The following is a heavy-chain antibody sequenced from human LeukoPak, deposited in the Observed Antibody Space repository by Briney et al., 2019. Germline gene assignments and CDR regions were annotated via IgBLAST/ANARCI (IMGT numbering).Heavy chain of an antibody. D-gene: IGHD6-19*01. CDR2: INHSGST. V-gene: IGHV4-39*07. Sequence: SETLSLTCTVSGGSINSGGYYWSWIRQPPGKGLEWIGEINHSGSTNYNPSLKSRVTISVDTSKNQFSLKLSSVTAADTAVYYCARDKVAGWIRGGYYYGMDVWGQGTTVTVSS. CDR1: GGSINSGGYY. CDR3: ARDKVAGWIRGGYYYGMDV. J-gene: IGHJ6*02.